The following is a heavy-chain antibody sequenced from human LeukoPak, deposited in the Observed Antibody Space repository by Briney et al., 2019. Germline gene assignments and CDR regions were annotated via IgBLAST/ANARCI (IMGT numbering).Heavy chain of an antibody. CDR1: GFTFSSYA. J-gene: IGHJ4*02. CDR3: AKGYCGGDCPFDY. CDR2: ISDSGDIT. D-gene: IGHD2-21*01. V-gene: IGHV3-23*01. Sequence: GGSLRLPCAASGFTFSSYAMSWVRQAPGKGLEWVSDISDSGDITSYADSVKGRFTISRDNSKNTLYLQMNSLRAEDTAVYYCAKGYCGGDCPFDYWGQGTLVTVSS.